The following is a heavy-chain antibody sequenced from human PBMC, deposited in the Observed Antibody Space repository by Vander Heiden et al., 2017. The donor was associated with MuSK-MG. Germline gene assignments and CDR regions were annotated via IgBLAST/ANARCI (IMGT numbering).Heavy chain of an antibody. Sequence: QVQLQESGPGLVRPSETLSLTCAVSGYSISSGYYWGWIRQSPGMGLEGVGSIDHTGSSIYYNPSLKRRVTLSLDTSKNQFSLTLSSVTAADTAVDYCARHRNRRPRFYVDDWGKGAMVTVSS. CDR3: ARHRNRRPRFYVDD. CDR1: GYSISSGYY. V-gene: IGHV4-38-2*01. CDR2: IDHTGSSI. J-gene: IGHJ4*02. D-gene: IGHD3-3*01.